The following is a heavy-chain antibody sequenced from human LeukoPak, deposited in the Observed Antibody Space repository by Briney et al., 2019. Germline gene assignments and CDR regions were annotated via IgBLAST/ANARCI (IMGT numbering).Heavy chain of an antibody. V-gene: IGHV4-4*07. CDR3: AREYSSSWVRAFDI. CDR2: IYTSGST. CDR1: GGSISSYY. Sequence: TSETLSLTCTVSGGSISSYYWSWIRQPAGKGLEWIGRIYTSGSTNYNPSLKSRVTMSVDTSKNQFSLKLSSVTAADTAVYYCAREYSSSWVRAFDIWGQGTMVTVSS. D-gene: IGHD6-13*01. J-gene: IGHJ3*02.